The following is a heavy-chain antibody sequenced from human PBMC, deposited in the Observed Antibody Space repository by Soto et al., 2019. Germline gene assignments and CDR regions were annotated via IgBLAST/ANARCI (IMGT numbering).Heavy chain of an antibody. CDR1: GGPFSSYT. V-gene: IGHV1-69*02. CDR3: ARAYGDRYYFDY. D-gene: IGHD4-17*01. CDR2: IIPLLGIA. J-gene: IGHJ4*02. Sequence: QVQLVQSGAEVKKPGSSVKVSCKASGGPFSSYTISWVRQAPGQGLEWMGRIIPLLGIANYAEKFQVRVTITADKSTSTAYMEMSSLRSEDTAVYYCARAYGDRYYFDYWGQGTLVTVSS.